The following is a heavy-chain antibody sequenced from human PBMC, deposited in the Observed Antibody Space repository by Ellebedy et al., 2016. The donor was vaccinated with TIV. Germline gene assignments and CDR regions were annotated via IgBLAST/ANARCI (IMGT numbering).Heavy chain of an antibody. V-gene: IGHV4-39*06. D-gene: IGHD5-24*01. CDR2: LYYSERT. CDR1: GGSISSRDYY. Sequence: MPSETLSLTCTVSVSGGSISSRDYYWAWIRQPPGKGLDWIGTLYYSERTYYNPSLKSRVTISVDTSKNQITLRLNSVTAADMAVYYCASGQRWLQKGVHYWGQGTLVTVSS. CDR3: ASGQRWLQKGVHY. J-gene: IGHJ4*02.